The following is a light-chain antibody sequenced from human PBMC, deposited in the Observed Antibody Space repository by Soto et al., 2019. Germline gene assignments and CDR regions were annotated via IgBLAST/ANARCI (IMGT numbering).Light chain of an antibody. Sequence: DIVMTQSPDSLAVSLGERATINCKSSQSVLYSSNKKNYLAWYQQKSGQAPKLLIHWASTRESGVPDRFSGSGSGTDFTLTISSLQAEDVAVYYCQQYYSTPITFGQGTRLEIK. CDR3: QQYYSTPIT. J-gene: IGKJ5*01. CDR2: WAS. V-gene: IGKV4-1*01. CDR1: QSVLYSSNKKNY.